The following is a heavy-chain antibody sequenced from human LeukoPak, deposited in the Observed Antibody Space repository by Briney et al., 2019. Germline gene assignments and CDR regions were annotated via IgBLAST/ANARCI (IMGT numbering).Heavy chain of an antibody. Sequence: HPGGSLRLSCEASGFSLSDYGMNWVRQAPGKGPEWVSYISSSSSTIYYADSVKGRFTISRDNAKNSLYLQMNSLRDEDTAVYYCARDPESIGPGGGAFDIWGQGTMVTVSS. CDR2: ISSSSSTI. V-gene: IGHV3-48*02. D-gene: IGHD2-15*01. J-gene: IGHJ3*02. CDR1: GFSLSDYG. CDR3: ARDPESIGPGGGAFDI.